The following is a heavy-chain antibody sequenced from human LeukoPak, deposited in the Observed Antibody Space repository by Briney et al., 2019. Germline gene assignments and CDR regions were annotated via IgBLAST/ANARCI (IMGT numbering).Heavy chain of an antibody. Sequence: SQTLSLTCAISGDSVSSISVTWNWIRQSPSRGLEWLGRTYYRSTWYNDYAVSVRGRITVNPDPSKNQFSLHLNSVTPEDTAVYYCARRLTQYDCFDPWGQGILVTVSS. CDR2: TYYRSTWYN. D-gene: IGHD2-2*01. CDR3: ARRLTQYDCFDP. CDR1: GDSVSSISVT. V-gene: IGHV6-1*01. J-gene: IGHJ5*02.